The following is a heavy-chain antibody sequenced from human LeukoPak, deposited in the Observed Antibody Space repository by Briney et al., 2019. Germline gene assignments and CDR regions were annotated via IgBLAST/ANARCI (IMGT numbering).Heavy chain of an antibody. J-gene: IGHJ4*02. V-gene: IGHV1-69*05. CDR1: GGTFSSYT. CDR3: ARGGVYGSGPFDY. Sequence: SVKVSCKASGGTFSSYTISWVRQAPGQGLELRGRIIPIFGTANYAQKFQGRVTITTDESTSTAYMELSSLRSEDTAVYYCARGGVYGSGPFDYWGQGTLVTVSS. D-gene: IGHD3-10*01. CDR2: IIPIFGTA.